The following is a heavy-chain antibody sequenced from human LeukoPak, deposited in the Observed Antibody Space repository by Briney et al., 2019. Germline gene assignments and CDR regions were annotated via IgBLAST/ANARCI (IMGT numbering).Heavy chain of an antibody. CDR2: INHSGTT. V-gene: IGHV4-34*01. D-gene: IGHD3-10*01. CDR1: GEFFSGYY. CDR3: ARLPLGAFGEVLNFDY. J-gene: IGHJ4*02. Sequence: KTSETLSLTCGVHGEFFSGYYWSWIRQPPGKGLEWIGDINHSGTTKYNPSLKSRVTISIDTSKNQFSLRVNSVTAADTAVYYCARLPLGAFGEVLNFDYWGQGSLVTVSS.